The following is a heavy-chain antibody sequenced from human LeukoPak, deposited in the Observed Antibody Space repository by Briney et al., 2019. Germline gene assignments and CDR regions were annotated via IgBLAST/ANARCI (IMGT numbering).Heavy chain of an antibody. V-gene: IGHV4-59*12. CDR1: GGSISSYY. Sequence: SETLSLTCTVSGGSISSYYWSWIRQPPGKGLEWIGYISHKGDTSYNPSLKSRVTISVDTSRNQFSLKLSSVTAADTAVYYCAMAYYYDSSGYYFVYWGQGTLVTVSS. CDR2: ISHKGDT. CDR3: AMAYYYDSSGYYFVY. J-gene: IGHJ4*02. D-gene: IGHD3-22*01.